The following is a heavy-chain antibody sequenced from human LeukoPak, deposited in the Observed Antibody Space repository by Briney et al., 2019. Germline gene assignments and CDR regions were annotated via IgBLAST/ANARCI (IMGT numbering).Heavy chain of an antibody. CDR3: ARVRNYYDSSAFDP. CDR1: GGSISSYY. V-gene: IGHV4-59*01. J-gene: IGHJ5*02. Sequence: PSETLSLTCTVSGGSISSYYWSWIRQPPGKGLEWIGYICYSGSTNYNPSLKSRVTISVDTSKNQFSLKLSSVTAADTAVYYCARVRNYYDSSAFDPWGQGTLVTVSS. CDR2: ICYSGST. D-gene: IGHD3-22*01.